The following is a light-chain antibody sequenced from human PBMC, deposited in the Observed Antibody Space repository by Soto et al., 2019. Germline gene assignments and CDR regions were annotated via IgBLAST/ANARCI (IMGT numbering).Light chain of an antibody. Sequence: EIVLTQSPGTLSLSPGERATLSCRASQSVSSSYLAWYQQKPGQAPRLLIYGASSRATGIPDRFSGGGSGTDFTLTISRLEPEDFAVYYCQQYGISLYTFGQGTKVDIK. CDR1: QSVSSSY. CDR3: QQYGISLYT. CDR2: GAS. V-gene: IGKV3-20*01. J-gene: IGKJ2*01.